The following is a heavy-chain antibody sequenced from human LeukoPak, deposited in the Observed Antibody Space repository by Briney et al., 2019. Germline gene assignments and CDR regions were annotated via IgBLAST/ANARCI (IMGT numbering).Heavy chain of an antibody. V-gene: IGHV3-7*04. CDR2: IKQDGSEK. CDR3: ARSSSSWPPSFDY. Sequence: GGSLRLSCAASGFTFSSYWMSWVRQAPGKGREWVANIKQDGSEKYYVDSVKGRFTISRDNAKNSLYLQMNSLRAEDTAVYYCARSSSSWPPSFDYWGQGTLVTVSS. D-gene: IGHD6-13*01. CDR1: GFTFSSYW. J-gene: IGHJ4*02.